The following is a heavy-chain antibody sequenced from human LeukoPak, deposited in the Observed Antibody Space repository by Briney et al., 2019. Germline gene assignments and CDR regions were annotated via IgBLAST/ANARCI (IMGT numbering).Heavy chain of an antibody. V-gene: IGHV4-39*01. D-gene: IGHD5-18*01. CDR1: GGSISSSSYY. CDR3: AGGYSYGSVDY. Sequence: PSKTLSLTCTVSGGSISSSSYYWGWIRQPPGKGLEWIGSIYYSGSTYYNPSLKSRVTISVDTSKNQFSLKLSSVTAADTAVYYCAGGYSYGSVDYWGQGTLVTVSS. J-gene: IGHJ4*02. CDR2: IYYSGST.